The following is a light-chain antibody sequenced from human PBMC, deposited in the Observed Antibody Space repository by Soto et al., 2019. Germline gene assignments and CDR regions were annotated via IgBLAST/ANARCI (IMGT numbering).Light chain of an antibody. J-gene: IGKJ1*01. CDR3: QHYGTSPWT. CDR1: QSASTRF. V-gene: IGKV3-20*01. CDR2: GTS. Sequence: EIVLTQSPGTLSLSPGERATLSCRASQSASTRFFAWYQQKPGQPPRLLVYGTSTRATGIADRFSGSGSGTDFTLTISRLEPEDFAMYYCQHYGTSPWTFGQGTKVEMK.